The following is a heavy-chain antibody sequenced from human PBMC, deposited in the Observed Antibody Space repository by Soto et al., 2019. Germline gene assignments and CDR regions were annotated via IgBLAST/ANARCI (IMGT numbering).Heavy chain of an antibody. CDR2: IYRTGST. Sequence: SETLSLTCAVSGGSFTSNNWWTWVRQPPGQGLEWIGEIYRTGSTNYNPSLKGRVTISLDKSENQFSLKVTSLTAADTAVYYCASRDPGTSVDYWGQGTLVTVSS. CDR3: ASRDPGTSVDY. CDR1: GGSFTSNNW. J-gene: IGHJ4*02. V-gene: IGHV4-4*02. D-gene: IGHD1-7*01.